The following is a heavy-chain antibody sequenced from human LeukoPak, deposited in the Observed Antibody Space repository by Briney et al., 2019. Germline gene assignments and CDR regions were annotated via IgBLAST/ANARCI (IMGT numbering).Heavy chain of an antibody. V-gene: IGHV3-23*01. CDR3: AKGRYGDYNYYYYYYMDV. CDR2: ISGSGGST. J-gene: IGHJ6*03. CDR1: GFTFSSYA. Sequence: GGSLRLSCAASGFTFSSYAMSWVRQAPGKGLEWVSAISGSGGSTYYADSVKGRFTISRDNSKNTLYLQMNSLRAEDTAVYYCAKGRYGDYNYYYYYYMDVWGKGTTVTVFS. D-gene: IGHD4-17*01.